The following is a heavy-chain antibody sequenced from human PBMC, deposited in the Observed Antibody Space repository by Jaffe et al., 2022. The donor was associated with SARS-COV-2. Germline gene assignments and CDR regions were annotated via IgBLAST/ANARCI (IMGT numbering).Heavy chain of an antibody. Sequence: EVQLLESGGGLVQPGGSLRLSCAASGFTFSSYAMSWVRQAPGKGLEWVSAISGSGGSTYYADSVKGRFTISRDNSKNTLYLQMNSLRAEDTAVYYCAKGLVAAAGPRANYGMDVWGQGTTVTVSS. J-gene: IGHJ6*02. D-gene: IGHD6-13*01. CDR3: AKGLVAAAGPRANYGMDV. CDR2: ISGSGGST. V-gene: IGHV3-23*01. CDR1: GFTFSSYA.